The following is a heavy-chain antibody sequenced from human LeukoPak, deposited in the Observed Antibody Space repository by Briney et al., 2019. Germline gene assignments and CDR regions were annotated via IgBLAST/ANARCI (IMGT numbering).Heavy chain of an antibody. V-gene: IGHV1-2*02. CDR1: GYTFTGYY. J-gene: IGHJ6*03. Sequence: ASVKVSCKASGYTFTGYYMHWVRQAPGQGLEWMGWINPNSGGTNYAQKFQGRVTMTRDTSISTAYMELSRLRSDDTAVYYCARGESGSSWFFGDYYYYMDVWGKGTTVTVSS. D-gene: IGHD6-13*01. CDR2: INPNSGGT. CDR3: ARGESGSSWFFGDYYYYMDV.